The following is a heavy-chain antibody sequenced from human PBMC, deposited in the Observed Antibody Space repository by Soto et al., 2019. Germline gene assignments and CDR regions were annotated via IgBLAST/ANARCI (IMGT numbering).Heavy chain of an antibody. Sequence: GRSLRLSCAASGFTFSDYYMSWIRQAPGKGLEWVSYISSSGSTIYYADSVKGRFTISRDNAKNSLYLQMNSLRAEDTAVYYCATLLGGSSCWDRGGDAFDIRAQRTMVPVS. J-gene: IGHJ3*02. CDR1: GFTFSDYY. CDR3: ATLLGGSSCWDRGGDAFDI. CDR2: ISSSGSTI. V-gene: IGHV3-11*01. D-gene: IGHD6-13*01.